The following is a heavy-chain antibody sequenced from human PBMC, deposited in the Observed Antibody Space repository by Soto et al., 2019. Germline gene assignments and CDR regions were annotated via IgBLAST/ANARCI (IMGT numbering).Heavy chain of an antibody. Sequence: ASVKVSCKASDYTFTNYGISWVRQAPGQGLEWMGWISAYNGDTNYVQELQGRVTMTTDTSTSTAYMELRSLRSDDTAIYYCARDRRFSNYYYGMDVWGQGTTVTVSS. CDR3: ARDRRFSNYYYGMDV. CDR2: ISAYNGDT. J-gene: IGHJ6*02. D-gene: IGHD3-10*01. V-gene: IGHV1-18*01. CDR1: DYTFTNYG.